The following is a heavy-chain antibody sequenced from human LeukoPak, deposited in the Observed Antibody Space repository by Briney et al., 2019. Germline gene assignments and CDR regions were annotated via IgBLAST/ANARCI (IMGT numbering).Heavy chain of an antibody. CDR2: ISSSGTTI. CDR1: GFTFRTSG. CDR3: AKDGGTHFGH. J-gene: IGHJ4*02. V-gene: IGHV3-48*01. D-gene: IGHD1-26*01. Sequence: QAGGSLRLSCAASGFTFRTSGMNWVRQAPGKGLEWVSYISSSGTTISYAQSVKGRFTIARDNAQNSLTLHMNTLRADDTAVYYCAKDGGTHFGHWGQGTLVTVSS.